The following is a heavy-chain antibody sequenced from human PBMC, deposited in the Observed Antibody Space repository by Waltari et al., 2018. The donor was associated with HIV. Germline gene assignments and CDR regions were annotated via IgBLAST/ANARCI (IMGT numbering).Heavy chain of an antibody. V-gene: IGHV4-38-2*01. CDR3: ARAPPTSY. Sequence: QVQLQESGPGLVKPSETLSLTCAVSGYSISSGYYWGWIRQPPGKGLEWIGSIHHSGRTYDNPSLTSRVTISVDTSKTQFSLKLSSVTAADTAVYYCARAPPTSYWGQGTLVTVSS. CDR1: GYSISSGYY. CDR2: IHHSGRT. J-gene: IGHJ4*02.